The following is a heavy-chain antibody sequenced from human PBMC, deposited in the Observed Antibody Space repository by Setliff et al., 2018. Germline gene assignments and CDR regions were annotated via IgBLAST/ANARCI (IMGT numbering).Heavy chain of an antibody. D-gene: IGHD3-22*01. CDR1: GFTFSNYA. CDR2: ITKNGGRT. Sequence: GGSLRLSCAASGFTFSNYAIQWVRQAPGKGLEYVLGITKNGGRTYYSNSVKGRFTISRDNSNNTLYLQMGSLRAEDMAVYYCARYDSSGYHYYYGMDVWGQGTTVTVSS. V-gene: IGHV3-64*01. CDR3: ARYDSSGYHYYYGMDV. J-gene: IGHJ6*02.